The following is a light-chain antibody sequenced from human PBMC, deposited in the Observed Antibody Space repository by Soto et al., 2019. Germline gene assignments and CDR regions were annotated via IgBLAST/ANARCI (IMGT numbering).Light chain of an antibody. CDR3: QQYYSTPLT. V-gene: IGKV4-1*01. CDR1: QSVLYSSNNKNY. CDR2: WAS. J-gene: IGKJ4*01. Sequence: DIVMTQSPDSLAVSLGERATINCRSSQSVLYSSNNKNYLAWYQQRPGQPPKLLLYWASTRESGVPDRFSGSGSRTDFTLTISSLQAEDVAVYYCQQYYSTPLTFGGGTKVAIK.